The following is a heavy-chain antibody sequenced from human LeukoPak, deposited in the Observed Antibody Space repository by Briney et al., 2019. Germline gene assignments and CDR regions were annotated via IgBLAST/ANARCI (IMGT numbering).Heavy chain of an antibody. CDR1: RDSVSANFAA. Sequence: SQTPSLTCAISRDSVSANFAAWNWLRQSPSRGLEWLGRTYYRSKWINEYAISVRSRITISPDTSKNQFSLQLNFVTPEDTAVYYCARESGDYVKFDYWGQGTLVTVSS. D-gene: IGHD3-16*01. J-gene: IGHJ4*02. CDR2: TYYRSKWIN. CDR3: ARESGDYVKFDY. V-gene: IGHV6-1*01.